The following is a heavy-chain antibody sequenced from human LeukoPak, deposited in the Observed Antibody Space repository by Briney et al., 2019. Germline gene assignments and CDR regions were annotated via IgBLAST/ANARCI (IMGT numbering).Heavy chain of an antibody. CDR3: ARGNLGGSGSYIFDY. D-gene: IGHD3-10*01. Sequence: SETLSLTCTVSGGSISSGDYYWSWIRQPPGKGLEWIGYVYYSESTYYNPSLKSRVTISVDKSKNQFSLKLSSVTAADTAVYYCARGNLGGSGSYIFDYWGQGTLVTVSS. V-gene: IGHV4-30-4*01. J-gene: IGHJ4*02. CDR2: VYYSEST. CDR1: GGSISSGDYY.